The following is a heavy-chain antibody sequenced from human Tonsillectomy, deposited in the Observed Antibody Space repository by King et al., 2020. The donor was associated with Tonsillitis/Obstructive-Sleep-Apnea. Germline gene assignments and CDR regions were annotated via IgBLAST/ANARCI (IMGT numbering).Heavy chain of an antibody. D-gene: IGHD2-15*01. CDR1: GYTLTELS. J-gene: IGHJ2*01. CDR3: ATEGYCSGGSCHSYWYFDL. Sequence: VQLVQSGAEVKKPGASVKVSCNVSGYTLTELSMHWVRQAPGKGLELIGGFDPEDGETIYAQKFQGRVTMTEDTSTDTAYMELSSLRSEATAVYYCATEGYCSGGSCHSYWYFDLWGRGTLVTVSS. CDR2: FDPEDGET. V-gene: IGHV1-24*01.